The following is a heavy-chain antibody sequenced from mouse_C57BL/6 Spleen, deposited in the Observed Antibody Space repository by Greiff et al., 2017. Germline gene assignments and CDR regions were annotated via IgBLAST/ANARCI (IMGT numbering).Heavy chain of an antibody. CDR2: IYPRSGNT. J-gene: IGHJ2*01. Sequence: VQLQQSGAELARPGASVKLSCKASGYTFPSYGISWVKQRTGQGLEWIGEIYPRSGNTYYNEKFKGKATLTADKSSSTEYMELRRLTSEDSAVYCGARSYYGNSLDYWGQGTTLTVSS. D-gene: IGHD1-1*01. CDR1: GYTFPSYG. V-gene: IGHV1-81*01. CDR3: ARSYYGNSLDY.